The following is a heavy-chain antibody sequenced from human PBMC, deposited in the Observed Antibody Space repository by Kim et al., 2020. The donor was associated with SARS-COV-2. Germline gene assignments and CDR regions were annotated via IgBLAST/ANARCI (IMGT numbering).Heavy chain of an antibody. J-gene: IGHJ4*02. CDR2: ISYDGSNK. CDR3: AREYLYYYEY. CDR1: GFTFSSYA. V-gene: IGHV3-30*04. Sequence: GGSLRLSCAASGFTFSSYAMHWVRQAPGKGLEWVAVISYDGSNKYYADSVKGRFTISRDNSKNTLYLQMNSLRAEDTAVYYCAREYLYYYEYWGQGTLVTVSS. D-gene: IGHD2-2*01.